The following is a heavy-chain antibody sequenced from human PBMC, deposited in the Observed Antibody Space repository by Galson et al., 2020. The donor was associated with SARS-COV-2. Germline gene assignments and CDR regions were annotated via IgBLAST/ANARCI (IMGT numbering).Heavy chain of an antibody. CDR2: ISYDGSNK. Sequence: GESLKISCAASGFTFSSYAMHWVRQAPGKGLEWVAAISYDGSNKYYADSVKGRFTISRDNSKNTLYLQMNSLRAEDTAVYYCAREKGYYDSSGHDAFDIWGQGTMVTVSS. J-gene: IGHJ3*02. CDR3: AREKGYYDSSGHDAFDI. V-gene: IGHV3-30*04. CDR1: GFTFSSYA. D-gene: IGHD3-22*01.